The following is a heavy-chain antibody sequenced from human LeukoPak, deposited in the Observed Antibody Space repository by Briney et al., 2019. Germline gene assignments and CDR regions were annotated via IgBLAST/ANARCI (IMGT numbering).Heavy chain of an antibody. Sequence: SETLSLTCTVSGGSISSGGYYWSWIRQHPGKGLEWIGYIYYSGSTYHNPSLKSRVTISVDTSKNQFSLKLSSVTAADTAVYYCASVSSSWYAAFDYWGQGTLVTVSS. J-gene: IGHJ4*02. CDR1: GGSISSGGYY. CDR2: IYYSGST. D-gene: IGHD6-13*01. CDR3: ASVSSSWYAAFDY. V-gene: IGHV4-31*03.